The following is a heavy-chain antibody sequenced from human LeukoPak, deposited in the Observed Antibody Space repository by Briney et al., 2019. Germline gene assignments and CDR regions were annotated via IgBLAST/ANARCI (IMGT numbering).Heavy chain of an antibody. CDR1: GFIFSSYA. D-gene: IGHD1-26*01. Sequence: PGGSRRPSCAAPGFIFSSYAMSWVRKAPGKGLEWVSAISDGGVITYYAESVKGRFTISRDNSKQTVFLQMHSLRAEDTAVYYCARIVNYSGGYSSWGQGTLVTVSS. J-gene: IGHJ5*02. CDR3: ARIVNYSGGYSS. CDR2: ISDGGVIT. V-gene: IGHV3-23*01.